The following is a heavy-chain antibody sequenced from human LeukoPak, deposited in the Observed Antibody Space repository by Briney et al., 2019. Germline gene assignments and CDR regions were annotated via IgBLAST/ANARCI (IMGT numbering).Heavy chain of an antibody. CDR1: GFTFSSYG. V-gene: IGHV3-30*18. D-gene: IGHD4-17*01. Sequence: GRPLRLSCAASGFTFSSYGMHWVRQAPGKGLEWVAVISYDGSNKYYADSVKGRFTISRDNSKNTLYLQMNSLRAEDTAVYYCAKDWDYGDSHFDYWGQGTLVTVSS. J-gene: IGHJ4*02. CDR3: AKDWDYGDSHFDY. CDR2: ISYDGSNK.